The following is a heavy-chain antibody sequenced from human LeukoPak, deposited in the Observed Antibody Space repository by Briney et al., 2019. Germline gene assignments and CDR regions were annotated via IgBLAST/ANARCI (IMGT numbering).Heavy chain of an antibody. Sequence: SETLSLTCTVSGGSISSYYWSWIRQPPGKGLDWIGYIYYSGSTNCNPSLKSRVTISLDMSKNQLSLKLSSVTAADTAVYYCARDIDYAGSRGSGSYFAFDIWGQGTMVTVSS. CDR2: IYYSGST. D-gene: IGHD3-10*01. CDR3: ARDIDYAGSRGSGSYFAFDI. J-gene: IGHJ3*02. V-gene: IGHV4-59*01. CDR1: GGSISSYY.